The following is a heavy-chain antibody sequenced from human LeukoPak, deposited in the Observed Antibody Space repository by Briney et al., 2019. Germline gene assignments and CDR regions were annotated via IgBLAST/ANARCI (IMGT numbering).Heavy chain of an antibody. V-gene: IGHV5-51*01. CDR1: GYSFTTYW. J-gene: IGHJ5*02. CDR2: IYPGDSDT. CDR3: ARRERPYYDSSGYYYEGWFDP. D-gene: IGHD3-22*01. Sequence: GESLKISCKGSGYSFTTYWIGWVRQMPGKGLEWMGIIYPGDSDTRYSPSFQGQVTISADKSISTAYLQWSSLKASDTAMYYCARRERPYYDSSGYYYEGWFDPWGQGTLVTVSS.